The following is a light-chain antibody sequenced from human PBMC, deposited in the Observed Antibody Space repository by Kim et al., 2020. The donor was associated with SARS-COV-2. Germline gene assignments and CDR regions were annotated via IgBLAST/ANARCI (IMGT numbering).Light chain of an antibody. CDR3: HQYKSYPYT. CDR1: ESINSW. V-gene: IGKV1-5*03. CDR2: KAS. J-gene: IGKJ2*01. Sequence: SAAVGDRVTITGRASESINSWLAWYQQKPGNAPKLLIYKASYLESGVPSRFSGSESGTEFTLTISSLKPDDFATYSCHQYKSYPYTFGQGTKLEI.